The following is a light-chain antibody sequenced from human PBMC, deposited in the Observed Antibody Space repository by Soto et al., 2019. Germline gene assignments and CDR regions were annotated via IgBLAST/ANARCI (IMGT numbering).Light chain of an antibody. CDR3: AAWDDSLNGYVL. V-gene: IGLV1-44*01. Sequence: QSVLTQPPSASGTPGQRVTISCSGSNSNIGSNTVNWYQHLPGTAPKLLIYRNNQRPSGVPERFSGSKSGTSASLAISGLQSEDEADYYCAAWDDSLNGYVLFGGGTKLTVL. CDR1: NSNIGSNT. J-gene: IGLJ2*01. CDR2: RNN.